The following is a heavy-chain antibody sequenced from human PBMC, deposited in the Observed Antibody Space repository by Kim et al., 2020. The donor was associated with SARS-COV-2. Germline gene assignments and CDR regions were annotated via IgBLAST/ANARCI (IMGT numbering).Heavy chain of an antibody. Sequence: SETLSLTCTVSGGSISSYYWSWIRQPPGKGLEWIGYIYYSGSTNYNPSLKSRVTISVDTSKNQFSLKLSSVTAADTAVYYCARDREDYGYYYYGMDVWGQGTTVTVSS. CDR1: GGSISSYY. CDR3: ARDREDYGYYYYGMDV. J-gene: IGHJ6*02. V-gene: IGHV4-59*01. D-gene: IGHD4-17*01. CDR2: IYYSGST.